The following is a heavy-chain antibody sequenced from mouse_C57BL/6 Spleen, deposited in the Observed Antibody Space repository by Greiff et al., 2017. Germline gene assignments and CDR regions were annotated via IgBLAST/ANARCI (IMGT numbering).Heavy chain of an antibody. Sequence: QVQLKESGPELVKPGASVKISCKASGYAFSSSWMNWVKQRPGKGLEWIGRIYPGDGDTNYNGKFKGKATLTADKSSSTAYMQLSSLTSEDSAVYFCARPLTETDYAMDYWGQGTSVTVSS. J-gene: IGHJ4*01. D-gene: IGHD4-1*01. V-gene: IGHV1-82*01. CDR1: GYAFSSSW. CDR3: ARPLTETDYAMDY. CDR2: IYPGDGDT.